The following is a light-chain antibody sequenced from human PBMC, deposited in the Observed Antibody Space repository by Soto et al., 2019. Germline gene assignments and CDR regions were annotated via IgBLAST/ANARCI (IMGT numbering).Light chain of an antibody. V-gene: IGKV2-28*01. CDR2: LGS. CDR1: QSLLHSNVYNY. CDR3: MQALQTPVT. Sequence: DIVMTQSPLSLPVTPGEPASISCRSSQSLLHSNVYNYLDWYLQKPGQSPQLLIYLGSNRASGVPDRFSGSGSGTDFTLKISRVEDEDVGVYYCMQALQTPVTFGPGTKVDIQ. J-gene: IGKJ3*01.